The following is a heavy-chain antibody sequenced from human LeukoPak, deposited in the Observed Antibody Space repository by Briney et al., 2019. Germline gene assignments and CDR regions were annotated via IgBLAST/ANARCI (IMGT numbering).Heavy chain of an antibody. CDR2: IYTSGST. CDR1: GGSISSYY. V-gene: IGHV4-4*09. Sequence: SETLSLTCTVSGGSISSYYWSWIRQPPGKGLEWIGYIYTSGSTNYNPSLKSRVTISVYTSKNQFSLKLSSVTAADTAVYYCATLRGSYYDILTGYPNWFDPWGQGTLVTVSS. D-gene: IGHD3-9*01. CDR3: ATLRGSYYDILTGYPNWFDP. J-gene: IGHJ5*02.